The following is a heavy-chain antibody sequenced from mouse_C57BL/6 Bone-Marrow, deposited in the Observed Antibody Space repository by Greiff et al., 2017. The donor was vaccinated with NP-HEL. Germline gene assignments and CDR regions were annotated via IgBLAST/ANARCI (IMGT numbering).Heavy chain of an antibody. V-gene: IGHV1-67*01. CDR3: ARYGTTVPMPAHFDY. J-gene: IGHJ2*01. Sequence: QVKLQESGPELVRPGVSVKISCKGSGYTFTDYAMHWVKQSHGKCLEWIGVISTYYGDASYNQKFKGKATMTVDKPSSTAYMELSRLTSEDSAVYYGARYGTTVPMPAHFDYWGQGTTLTVSS. CDR1: GYTFTDYA. CDR2: ISTYYGDA. D-gene: IGHD1-1*01.